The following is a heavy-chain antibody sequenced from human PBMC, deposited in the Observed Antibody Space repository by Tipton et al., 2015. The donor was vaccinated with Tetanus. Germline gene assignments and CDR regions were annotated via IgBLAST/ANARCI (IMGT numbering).Heavy chain of an antibody. CDR2: ITYSRTT. CDR3: AGVPAQRTELCFEQ. CDR1: GGSLSTSH. V-gene: IGHV4-59*13. J-gene: IGHJ1*01. D-gene: IGHD3-16*01. Sequence: TLSLTCTVSGGSLSTSHWAWIRQPPGKGLEWVGKITYSRTTSYNSSLKSPVIMSLDASTSQFSLSLTSATAADTAVYYCAGVPAQRTELCFEQWDQLTQVTVS.